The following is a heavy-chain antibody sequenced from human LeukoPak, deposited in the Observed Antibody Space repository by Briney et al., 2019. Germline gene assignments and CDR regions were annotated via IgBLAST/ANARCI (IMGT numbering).Heavy chain of an antibody. Sequence: SETLSLTCTVSGGSISSYYWSWIRQPPGKGLEWIGEINHSGSTNYNPSLKSRVTISVDTSKNQFSLKLSSVTAADTAVYYCAPPLGQSTYYDFWSGQDWGQGTLVTVSS. CDR1: GGSISSYY. CDR2: INHSGST. CDR3: APPLGQSTYYDFWSGQD. J-gene: IGHJ4*02. V-gene: IGHV4-34*01. D-gene: IGHD3-3*01.